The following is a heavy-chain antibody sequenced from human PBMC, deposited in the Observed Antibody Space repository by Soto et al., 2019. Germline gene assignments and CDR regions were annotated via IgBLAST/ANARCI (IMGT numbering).Heavy chain of an antibody. CDR3: ARGEDSGSYYGAFDI. J-gene: IGHJ3*02. CDR2: FFYGGST. D-gene: IGHD1-26*01. V-gene: IGHV4-59*12. CDR1: GGSISTYY. Sequence: SETLSLTCTVSGGSISTYYWSWIRQPPGKGLEWIGYFFYGGSTNYNPSLKSRVTISVDTSKNQFSLKLSSVTAADTAVYYCARGEDSGSYYGAFDIWGQGTMVTVSS.